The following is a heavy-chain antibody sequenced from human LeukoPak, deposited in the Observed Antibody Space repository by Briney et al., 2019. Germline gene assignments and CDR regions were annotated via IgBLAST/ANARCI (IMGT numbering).Heavy chain of an antibody. CDR3: ARGGASALTNYYYGMDV. CDR1: GYTFTSYG. Sequence: ASVKVSCKASGYTFTSYGISWVRQAPGQGLGWMGWISTHNAETHYAQKFQGRVTMTTDTSASTVYMDLRSLRPDDTAVYYCARGGASALTNYYYGMDVWGQGTTVTVSS. J-gene: IGHJ6*02. V-gene: IGHV1-18*01. CDR2: ISTHNAET. D-gene: IGHD6-13*01.